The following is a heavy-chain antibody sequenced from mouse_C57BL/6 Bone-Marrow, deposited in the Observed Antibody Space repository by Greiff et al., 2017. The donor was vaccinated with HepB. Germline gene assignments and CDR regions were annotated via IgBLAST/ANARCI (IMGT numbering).Heavy chain of an antibody. CDR1: GYTFTSYG. CDR3: ADQDYDS. J-gene: IGHJ4*01. CDR2: IYPRSGNT. V-gene: IGHV1-81*01. D-gene: IGHD2-4*01. Sequence: QVQLKESGAELARPGASVKLSCKASGYTFTSYGMSWVKQRTGQGLEWIGAIYPRSGNTYYNEKFKGKATLTADKSSSTAYMELRSLTAEDSAVYFCADQDYDSWGQGTSVTVSS.